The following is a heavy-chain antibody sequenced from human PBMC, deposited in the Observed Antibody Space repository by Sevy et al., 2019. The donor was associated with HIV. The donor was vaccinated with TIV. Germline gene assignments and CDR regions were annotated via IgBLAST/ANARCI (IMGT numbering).Heavy chain of an antibody. Sequence: GGSLRLSCAASGFTFYYAWMSWVRQAPGRGLEWVGSIKSKSDGGTTDYAAPVKGRFTISRDDSKNRLYLEMNSLKTEDTAVYYCSTDPIIVLLVTDGMDVWGQRTTVTVSS. D-gene: IGHD2-8*02. V-gene: IGHV3-15*01. J-gene: IGHJ6*02. CDR2: IKSKSDGGTT. CDR3: STDPIIVLLVTDGMDV. CDR1: GFTFYYAW.